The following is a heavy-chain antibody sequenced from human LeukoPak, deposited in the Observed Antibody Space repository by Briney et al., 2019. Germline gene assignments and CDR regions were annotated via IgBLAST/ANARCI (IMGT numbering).Heavy chain of an antibody. D-gene: IGHD3-22*01. Sequence: ASVKVSCKASGYTFTSYYMHWVRQAPGQGLEWMGIINPSGGSTSYAQKFQGRVTMTRDTSTSTVYMELSSLRSEDTAVYYCARAYYYDSSGYSYYYYMDVWGKGTTVTVSS. CDR2: INPSGGST. CDR3: ARAYYYDSSGYSYYYYMDV. J-gene: IGHJ6*03. CDR1: GYTFTSYY. V-gene: IGHV1-46*01.